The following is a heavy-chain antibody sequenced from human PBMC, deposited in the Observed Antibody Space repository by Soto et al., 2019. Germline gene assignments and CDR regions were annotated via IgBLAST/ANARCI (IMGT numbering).Heavy chain of an antibody. CDR1: GFTFSSYG. Sequence: GGSLRLSCAASGFTFSSYGMHWVRQAPGKGLEWVVVIWYDGSNKYYADSVKGRFTISRDNSKNTLYLQMNSLRAEDTAVYYCARDRGWGQLVPRADAFDIWGQGTMVTVSS. CDR2: IWYDGSNK. D-gene: IGHD6-6*01. CDR3: ARDRGWGQLVPRADAFDI. V-gene: IGHV3-33*08. J-gene: IGHJ3*02.